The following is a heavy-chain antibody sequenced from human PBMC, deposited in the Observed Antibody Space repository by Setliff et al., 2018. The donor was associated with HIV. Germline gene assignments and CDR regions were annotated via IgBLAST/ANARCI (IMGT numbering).Heavy chain of an antibody. CDR2: INWNGAST. Sequence: LRLSCAASGFTFDDYAMSWVRQVPGKGLEWVSGINWNGASTGYADSVRGRFTISRDDARQSLYLQMDNVGVEDTAVYYCARSRGIGNYHWDVWGTGTTVTVSS. V-gene: IGHV3-20*04. D-gene: IGHD3-10*01. J-gene: IGHJ6*04. CDR3: ARSRGIGNYHWDV. CDR1: GFTFDDYA.